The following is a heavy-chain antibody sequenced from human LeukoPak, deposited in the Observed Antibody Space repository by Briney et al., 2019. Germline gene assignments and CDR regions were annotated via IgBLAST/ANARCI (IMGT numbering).Heavy chain of an antibody. CDR2: ISGDGDKT. D-gene: IGHD1-26*01. Sequence: PGGSLRLSCVASGFTVDDYALHWVRQAPGKGLEWISVISGDGDKTHYADSVKGRFTISRDNSKNSLYPQMSSLRADDTALYYCAKGVRSGTYYNCFDPWGQGTLVTVSS. V-gene: IGHV3-43*02. CDR1: GFTVDDYA. J-gene: IGHJ5*02. CDR3: AKGVRSGTYYNCFDP.